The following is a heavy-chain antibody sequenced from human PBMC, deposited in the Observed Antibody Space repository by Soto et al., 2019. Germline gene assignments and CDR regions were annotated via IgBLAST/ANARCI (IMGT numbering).Heavy chain of an antibody. CDR3: ASEGYYGSGSYYPDY. J-gene: IGHJ4*02. Sequence: QVQLVESGGGVVQPGRSLRLSCAASGFTFSSYAMHWVRQAPGKGLEWVAVISYDGSNKYYADSVKGRFTISRDNSKNTLYLQMNSLRAEDTAVYYCASEGYYGSGSYYPDYWGQGTLVTVSS. V-gene: IGHV3-30-3*01. CDR2: ISYDGSNK. CDR1: GFTFSSYA. D-gene: IGHD3-10*01.